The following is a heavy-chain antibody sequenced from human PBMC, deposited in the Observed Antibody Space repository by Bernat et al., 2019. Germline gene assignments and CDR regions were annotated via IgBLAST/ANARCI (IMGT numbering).Heavy chain of an antibody. V-gene: IGHV4-59*08. CDR2: IYYSGST. CDR1: GGSISSYY. J-gene: IGHJ6*03. D-gene: IGHD2-15*01. Sequence: QVQLQESGPGLVKPSETLSLTCTVSGGSISSYYWSWIRQPPGKGLEWIGYIYYSGSTNYNPSLKSRVTIPVDTSKNQFSLKLSSVTAADTAVYYCARLSGQIRNYYYYYMDVWGKGTTVTVSS. CDR3: ARLSGQIRNYYYYYMDV.